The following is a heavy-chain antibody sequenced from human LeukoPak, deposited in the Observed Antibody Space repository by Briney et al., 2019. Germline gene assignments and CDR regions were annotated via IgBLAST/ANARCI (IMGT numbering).Heavy chain of an antibody. CDR2: IKQDGSEK. V-gene: IGHV3-7*01. J-gene: IGHJ6*03. CDR1: GFTFSSHA. CDR3: ARDVKSLSPYYYYYYMDV. Sequence: TGGSLRLSCAASGFTFSSHAMNWVRQAPGKGLEWVANIKQDGSEKYYVDSVKGRFTISRDNAKNSLYLQMNSLRAEDTAVYYCARDVKSLSPYYYYYYMDVWGKGTTVTVSS.